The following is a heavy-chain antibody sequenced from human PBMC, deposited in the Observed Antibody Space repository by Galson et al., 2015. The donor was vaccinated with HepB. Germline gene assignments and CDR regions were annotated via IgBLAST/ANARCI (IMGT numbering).Heavy chain of an antibody. CDR3: AKGWGSTRRFDY. CDR1: GFTFSSYA. J-gene: IGHJ4*02. V-gene: IGHV3-23*01. Sequence: SLRLSCAASGFTFSSYAMSWVRQAPGKGLEWVSKISNSGDSTNYADSVRGRFTISRDNSKNTIYLQMGSLRTEDTAIYYCAKGWGSTRRFDYWGQGTLVTVSS. CDR2: ISNSGDST. D-gene: IGHD7-27*01.